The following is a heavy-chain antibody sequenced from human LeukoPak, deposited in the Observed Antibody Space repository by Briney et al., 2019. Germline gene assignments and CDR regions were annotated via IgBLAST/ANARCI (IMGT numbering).Heavy chain of an antibody. Sequence: SETLSLTCAVYGGSFSGYYWSWIRQPPGKGLEWIGEINHSGSTNYNPSLKSRVTISVDTSKNQFSLKLSSVTAADTAVYYCARDFNVDTADPGYWGQGTLVTVSS. CDR2: INHSGST. CDR1: GGSFSGYY. J-gene: IGHJ4*02. CDR3: ARDFNVDTADPGY. D-gene: IGHD5-18*01. V-gene: IGHV4-34*01.